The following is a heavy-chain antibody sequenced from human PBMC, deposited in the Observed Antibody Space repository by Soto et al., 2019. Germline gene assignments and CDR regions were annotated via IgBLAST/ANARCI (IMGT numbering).Heavy chain of an antibody. Sequence: ESGGGVVQPGRSLRLSCAASGFTFSSYAMHWVRQAPGKGLEWVAVISYDGSNKYYADSVKGRFTISRDNSKNTLYLQMNSLRAEDTAVYYCARDHGYCSSTSCYSGYYYYGMDVWGQGTTVTVSS. D-gene: IGHD2-2*01. CDR1: GFTFSSYA. CDR2: ISYDGSNK. CDR3: ARDHGYCSSTSCYSGYYYYGMDV. J-gene: IGHJ6*02. V-gene: IGHV3-30-3*01.